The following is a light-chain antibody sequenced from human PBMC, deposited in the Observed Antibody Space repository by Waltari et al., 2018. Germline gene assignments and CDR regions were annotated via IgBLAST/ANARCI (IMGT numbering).Light chain of an antibody. Sequence: QAVLTQPSSLSASPGASASLTCTLRSGINVGSHRIYWYQQKPGSPPQYLLRYKSDPDKHQDSRVPRRFSGSKDASANAGILLISGLQSEDEADYYCMIWHNNAVVFGGGTTLTVL. CDR1: SGINVGSHR. V-gene: IGLV5-45*03. CDR2: YKSDPDK. J-gene: IGLJ2*01. CDR3: MIWHNNAVV.